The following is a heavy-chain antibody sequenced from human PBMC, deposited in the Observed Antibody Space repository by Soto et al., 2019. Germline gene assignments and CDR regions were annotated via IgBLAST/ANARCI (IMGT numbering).Heavy chain of an antibody. CDR3: ATLRGSQAGFDP. V-gene: IGHV3-33*01. CDR2: IWYDGSNK. D-gene: IGHD3-16*01. Sequence: QVQLVESGGGVVQPGRSLRLSCAASGFTFSSYGMHWVRQAPGKGLEWVAVIWYDGSNKYYADSVKGRFTISRDNSKNTLYLQMNSLRAEDTAVYYCATLRGSQAGFDPWGQGTLVTVSS. CDR1: GFTFSSYG. J-gene: IGHJ5*02.